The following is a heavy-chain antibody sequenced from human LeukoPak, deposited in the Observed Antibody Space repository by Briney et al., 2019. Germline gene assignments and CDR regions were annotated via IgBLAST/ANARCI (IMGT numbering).Heavy chain of an antibody. J-gene: IGHJ5*02. V-gene: IGHV4-4*07. CDR3: ARASQGGPYYYDSSGYYYVWFDP. D-gene: IGHD3-22*01. Sequence: PSETLSLTCTVSGGSISSYYWSWIRQPAGEGLEWIGRIYTSGSTNYNPSLKSRVTMSVDTSKNQFSLKLSSVTAADTAVYYCARASQGGPYYYDSSGYYYVWFDPWGQGTLVTVSS. CDR1: GGSISSYY. CDR2: IYTSGST.